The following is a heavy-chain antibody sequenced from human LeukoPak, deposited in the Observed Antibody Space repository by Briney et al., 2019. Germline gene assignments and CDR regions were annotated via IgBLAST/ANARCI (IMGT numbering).Heavy chain of an antibody. CDR2: IHPNSGGT. CDR3: TREDY. V-gene: IGHV1-2*02. J-gene: IGHJ4*02. Sequence: ASVKVSCKASGYTFTSYDINWVRQAPGRGLEWMGWIHPNSGGTNYAQNFQGRVTMTRDTSISTAYMELSSLRSDDTAVYYCTREDYWGQGTLVTVSS. CDR1: GYTFTSYD.